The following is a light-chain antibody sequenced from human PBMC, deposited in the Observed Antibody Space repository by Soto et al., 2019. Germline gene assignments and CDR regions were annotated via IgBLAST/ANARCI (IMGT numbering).Light chain of an antibody. V-gene: IGKV4-1*01. CDR1: QSIFYSSYNKSC. J-gene: IGKJ3*01. CDR2: WAS. CDR3: QQFYSSPFT. Sequence: DNVMTQSPDSLAVSLGERATIKCKSSQSIFYSSYNKSCLAWYQQKSGKSPKLLISWASSRQSGVPDRFSGSGSRTDFTLTISSLQAEDVAVYYCQQFYSSPFTFGPGTKVDIK.